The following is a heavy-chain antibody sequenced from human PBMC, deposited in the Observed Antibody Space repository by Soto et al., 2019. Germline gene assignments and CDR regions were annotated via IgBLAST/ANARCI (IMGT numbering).Heavy chain of an antibody. Sequence: PSETLSLTCTVSGGSISSYYWSWIRQPPGKGLEWIGYIYYSGSTNYNPSLKSRVTISVDTSKNQFSLKLSSVTAADTAVYYCARDSGVYCLDYWGQGTLVTVSS. CDR3: ARDSGVYCLDY. CDR1: GGSISSYY. J-gene: IGHJ4*02. V-gene: IGHV4-59*01. CDR2: IYYSGST. D-gene: IGHD4-17*01.